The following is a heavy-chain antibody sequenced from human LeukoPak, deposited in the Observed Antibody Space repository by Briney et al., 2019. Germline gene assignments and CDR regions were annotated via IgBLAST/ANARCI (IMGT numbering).Heavy chain of an antibody. D-gene: IGHD3-22*01. CDR1: GGTFSSYA. J-gene: IGHJ1*01. Sequence: GASVKVSCKASGGTFSSYAISWVRQAPGQGLEWMGRIIPIFGTANYAQKFQGRVTITTDESTSTAYMELSSLRSEDTAVYYCARGSFNYYDSSGYIAEYFQHWGLGTLVTVSS. CDR2: IIPIFGTA. V-gene: IGHV1-69*05. CDR3: ARGSFNYYDSSGYIAEYFQH.